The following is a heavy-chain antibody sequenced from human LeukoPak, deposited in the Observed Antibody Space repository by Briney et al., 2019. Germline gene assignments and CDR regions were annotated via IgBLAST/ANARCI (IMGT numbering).Heavy chain of an antibody. J-gene: IGHJ6*03. CDR1: GGTFSSYA. D-gene: IGHD3-3*01. CDR3: ARSLFRFLEWSYRSYYYCYMDV. CDR2: IIPIFSTV. Sequence: SVKLSCKASGGTFSSYAISWVRQAPGQGLEWMGGIIPIFSTVNYAQKFQGRVTITADKSTSTAYMELSSLRSEDTAVYYCARSLFRFLEWSYRSYYYCYMDVWGKGTTVTVSS. V-gene: IGHV1-69*06.